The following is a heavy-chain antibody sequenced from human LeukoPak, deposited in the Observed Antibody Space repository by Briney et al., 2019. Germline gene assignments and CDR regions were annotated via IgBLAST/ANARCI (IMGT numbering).Heavy chain of an antibody. CDR1: GFTFSSYA. CDR2: ISSSSSYI. CDR3: ARGYGDYSLYFDY. V-gene: IGHV3-21*01. D-gene: IGHD4-17*01. J-gene: IGHJ4*02. Sequence: PGGSLRLSCAASGFTFSSYAMSWVRQAPGKGPEWVSSISSSSSYIYYADSVNGRFTISRDNAKNSLYLQMNSLRAEDTAVYYCARGYGDYSLYFDYWGQGTLVTVSS.